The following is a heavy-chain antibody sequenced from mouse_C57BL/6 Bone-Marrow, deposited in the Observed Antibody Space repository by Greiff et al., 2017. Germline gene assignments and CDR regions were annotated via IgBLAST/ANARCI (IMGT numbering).Heavy chain of an antibody. Sequence: EVQLQQSGAELVRPGASVKLSCTASGFNIKDDYIHWVKQRPEQGLEWIGWIDPEIGDTEYASKFQGKATITSDTSSNTAYLQLSSLTSEDSAVYYCARSGYLLWSLWGRGTTLTVSS. D-gene: IGHD2-1*01. CDR1: GFNIKDDY. V-gene: IGHV14-4*01. CDR3: ARSGYLLWSL. CDR2: IDPEIGDT. J-gene: IGHJ2*01.